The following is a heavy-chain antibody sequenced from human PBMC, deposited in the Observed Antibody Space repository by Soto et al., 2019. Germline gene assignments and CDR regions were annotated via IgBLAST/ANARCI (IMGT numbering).Heavy chain of an antibody. D-gene: IGHD2-21*02. J-gene: IGHJ3*02. Sequence: QVHLQQWGAGLLKPSETLSLTCVVYGGSFSGYYWTWIRQVPGKGLEWIGEINHSASTNYNPSLKSRVTISEDTSNNQFSLKLNSMTAADTAVYFCAKGGGRGGDSDAFDIWGQGTMVTVSS. V-gene: IGHV4-34*01. CDR1: GGSFSGYY. CDR2: INHSAST. CDR3: AKGGGRGGDSDAFDI.